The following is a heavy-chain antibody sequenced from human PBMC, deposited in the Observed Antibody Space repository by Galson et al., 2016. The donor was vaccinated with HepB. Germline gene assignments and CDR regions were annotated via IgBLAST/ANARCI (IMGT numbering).Heavy chain of an antibody. J-gene: IGHJ4*02. Sequence: SLRLSCAASGFTFSSYGMHWVRQAPGKGLEWVAVIWYDGSNKYYADSVKGRFTISRDNSKNTLYLQVNSLRAEDTAVYYCARRPPDGGLDYWGQGTLVTVSS. CDR2: IWYDGSNK. V-gene: IGHV3-33*01. D-gene: IGHD4-23*01. CDR1: GFTFSSYG. CDR3: ARRPPDGGLDY.